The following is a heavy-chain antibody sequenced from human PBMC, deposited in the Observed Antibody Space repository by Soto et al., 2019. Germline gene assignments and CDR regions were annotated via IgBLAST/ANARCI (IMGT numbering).Heavy chain of an antibody. CDR3: VRGGRGYTRADVFEI. CDR2: IGASSSPI. J-gene: IGHJ3*02. D-gene: IGHD2-2*02. CDR1: GFTFSSYS. Sequence: EVQLVESGGGLVKPGGSLRLSCVDSGFTFSSYSMNWVRQAPGKGLEWVSSIGASSSPIFYADSVKGRFTITRDNAKNSLFLQMTSLRAEDTAVYYCVRGGRGYTRADVFEIWGQGTMVTVSS. V-gene: IGHV3-21*06.